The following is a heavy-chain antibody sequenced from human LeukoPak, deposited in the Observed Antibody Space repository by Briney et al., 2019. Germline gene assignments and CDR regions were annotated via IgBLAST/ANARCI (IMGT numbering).Heavy chain of an antibody. CDR1: GFTFSRYS. J-gene: IGHJ6*01. V-gene: IGHV3-21*01. Sequence: GGSLRLSCAASGFTFSRYSINWVRQAPGKGLEWVSSISSSGTYIYYADSVKGRFTISRDNSKNSVSLQMNSLRAEDTAVYYCARGAKSIAAVAVDYYYYGMDVWGQGTTVTVSS. CDR2: ISSSGTYI. CDR3: ARGAKSIAAVAVDYYYYGMDV. D-gene: IGHD6-19*01.